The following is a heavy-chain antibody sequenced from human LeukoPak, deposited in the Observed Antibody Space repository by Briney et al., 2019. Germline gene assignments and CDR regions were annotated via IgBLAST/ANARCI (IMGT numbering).Heavy chain of an antibody. CDR2: IYYSGST. CDR1: GGSISSGDYY. Sequence: SETLSLTCTVPGGSISSGDYYWSWIRQPPGKGLEWIGYIYYSGSTYYNPSLKSRVTISVDTSKNQFSLKLSSVTAADTAVYYCARDLNDAFDIWGQGTMVTVSS. CDR3: ARDLNDAFDI. V-gene: IGHV4-30-4*08. J-gene: IGHJ3*02.